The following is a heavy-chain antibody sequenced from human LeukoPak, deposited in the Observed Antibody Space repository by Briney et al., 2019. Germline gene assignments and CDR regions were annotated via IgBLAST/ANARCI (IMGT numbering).Heavy chain of an antibody. CDR1: RFTVSSNY. J-gene: IGHJ6*03. V-gene: IGHV3-53*01. CDR3: ARISMISNYYYYYMDV. Sequence: PGGSLRLSCAASRFTVSSNYMSWVRQAPGKGLEWVSVIYSGGSTYYADSVKGRFTISRDNSKNTLYLQMNSLRAEDTAVYYCARISMISNYYYYYMDVWGKGTTVTVSS. D-gene: IGHD3/OR15-3a*01. CDR2: IYSGGST.